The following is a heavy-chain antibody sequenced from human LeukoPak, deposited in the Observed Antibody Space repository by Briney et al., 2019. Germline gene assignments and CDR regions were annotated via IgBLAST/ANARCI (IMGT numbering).Heavy chain of an antibody. Sequence: SETLSLTCTVSGGPISSYYWSWIRQPPGKGLEWIGYVYYSGSTNYNPSLKSRVTISVDTSKNQFSLKLSSVTAADTAVYYCASTAARGDAFDIWGQGTMVTVSS. CDR1: GGPISSYY. CDR3: ASTAARGDAFDI. CDR2: VYYSGST. D-gene: IGHD2-2*01. J-gene: IGHJ3*02. V-gene: IGHV4-59*01.